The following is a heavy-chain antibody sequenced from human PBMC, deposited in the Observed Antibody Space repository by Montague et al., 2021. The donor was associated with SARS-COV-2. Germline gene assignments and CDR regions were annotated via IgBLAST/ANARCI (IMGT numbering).Heavy chain of an antibody. CDR1: GGSISNYY. V-gene: IGHV4-39*01. D-gene: IGHD2-15*01. CDR3: ARQEPIVVVVAAARGWFDP. J-gene: IGHJ5*02. CDR2: IYYSGST. Sequence: SETLSLTCTVSGGSISNYYWGWIRQPPGKGLEWIGSIYYSGSTYYNPSLKSRVTISVDTSKNQFSLKLSSVTAADTAVYHCARQEPIVVVVAAARGWFDPWGQGSLVTVSS.